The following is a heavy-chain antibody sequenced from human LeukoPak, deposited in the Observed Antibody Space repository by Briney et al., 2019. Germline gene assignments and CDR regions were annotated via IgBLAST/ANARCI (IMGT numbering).Heavy chain of an antibody. CDR3: TREGYDRSGYFLDF. D-gene: IGHD3-22*01. J-gene: IGHJ4*02. CDR1: SGSMTDSC. CDR2: IYPDGRI. Sequence: SETLSLTCSVSSGSMTDSCWSWFRQAPGKGFEWLGFIYPDGRIEYSPSLRSRVTFSIATSKLEATVRLSSVTASDTAVYYCTREGYDRSGYFLDFWGQGTLVTVSS. V-gene: IGHV4-59*12.